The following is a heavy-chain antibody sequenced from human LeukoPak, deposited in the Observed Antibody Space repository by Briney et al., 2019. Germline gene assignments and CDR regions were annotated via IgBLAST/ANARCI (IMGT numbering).Heavy chain of an antibody. CDR2: IIPIFGTA. D-gene: IGHD1-26*01. J-gene: IGHJ4*02. V-gene: IGHV1-69*05. CDR3: AREGGPYSGSYEVGN. CDR1: GGTFSSYA. Sequence: SVKVSCKASGGTFSSYAISWVRQAPGQGLEWMGGIIPIFGTANYAQKFQGRVTITTDESTSTAYMELSSLRSEDTAVYYCAREGGPYSGSYEVGNWDQGTLVTVSS.